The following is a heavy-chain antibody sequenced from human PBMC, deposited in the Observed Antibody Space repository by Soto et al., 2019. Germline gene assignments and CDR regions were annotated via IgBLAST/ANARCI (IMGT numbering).Heavy chain of an antibody. Sequence: QVPLVESGGGVVQPGRSLRLSCAASGFTFSSYGMHWVRQAPGKGLEWVGVISYDGSNKYYADSVKGRFTISRDNSKNTLYLQMNSLRAEDTAVYYCAKDLVGYCSSTSCYGYYYYGMDVWGQGTTVTVSS. V-gene: IGHV3-30*18. CDR3: AKDLVGYCSSTSCYGYYYYGMDV. J-gene: IGHJ6*02. CDR2: ISYDGSNK. CDR1: GFTFSSYG. D-gene: IGHD2-2*01.